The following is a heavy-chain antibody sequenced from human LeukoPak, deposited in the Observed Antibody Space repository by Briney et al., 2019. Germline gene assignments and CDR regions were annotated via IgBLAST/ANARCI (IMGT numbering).Heavy chain of an antibody. CDR3: ARISLRYFDWLPSDDAFDI. V-gene: IGHV3-23*01. Sequence: GGSLRLSCAASGFTFSDFPMIWVRQAPGKGLEWVSSIFPSSDEIHYADSVKGRFTISRDNSRSTLSLQMNSLRAEDTAVYYCARISLRYFDWLPSDDAFDIWGQGTMVTVSS. CDR2: IFPSSDEI. J-gene: IGHJ3*02. D-gene: IGHD3-9*01. CDR1: GFTFSDFP.